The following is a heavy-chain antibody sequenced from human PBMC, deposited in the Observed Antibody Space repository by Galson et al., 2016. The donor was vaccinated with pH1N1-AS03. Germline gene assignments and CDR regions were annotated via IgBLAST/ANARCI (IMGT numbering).Heavy chain of an antibody. J-gene: IGHJ4*02. Sequence: LRLSCAVSGFIFSHYWMYWVRQAPGKGLELVSRINSDGRDTYYADSVQGRFTISRNNAKNTLFLQMNSLRVDDTALYYCARVLVGAAGCDYWGQGTLVTVSS. CDR3: ARVLVGAAGCDY. D-gene: IGHD2-15*01. CDR1: GFIFSHYW. V-gene: IGHV3-74*01. CDR2: INSDGRDT.